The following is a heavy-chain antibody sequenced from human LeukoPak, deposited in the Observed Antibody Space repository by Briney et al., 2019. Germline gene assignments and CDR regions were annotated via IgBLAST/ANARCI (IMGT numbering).Heavy chain of an antibody. D-gene: IGHD3-9*01. J-gene: IGHJ4*02. CDR1: GFTLFSYS. Sequence: GGSLRLSCVASGFTLFSYSINWVRQAPGKGLEWVSSISGNTSYIYYADSVKGRFTISRDNAENSLYLQMNSLRAEDTAVYYCARDRSYDILTGYYWRVYWGQGTLVTVSS. CDR2: ISGNTSYI. CDR3: ARDRSYDILTGYYWRVY. V-gene: IGHV3-21*01.